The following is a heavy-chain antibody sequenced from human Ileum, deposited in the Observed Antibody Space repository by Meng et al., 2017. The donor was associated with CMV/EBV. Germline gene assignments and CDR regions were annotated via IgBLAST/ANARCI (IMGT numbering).Heavy chain of an antibody. CDR2: INHGGSS. D-gene: IGHD3-3*01. CDR1: GRSLSEYH. J-gene: IGHJ4*02. Sequence: QVNLQQWVAGRLKPSEPLSVMCAVSGRSLSEYHWSWIRQPPGKGLEWIGEINHGGSSNYNPSLKSRVTISVDRSRNQVSLKLTSVTAADTAVYYCARASPQRRFLSYWGQGTLVTVSS. V-gene: IGHV4-34*01. CDR3: ARASPQRRFLSY.